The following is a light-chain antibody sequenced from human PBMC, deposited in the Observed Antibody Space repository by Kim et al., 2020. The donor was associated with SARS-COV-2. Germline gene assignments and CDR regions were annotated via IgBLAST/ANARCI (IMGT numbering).Light chain of an antibody. Sequence: VSPGESATLSCRASQSVTTDLAWYQQRPGQAPRLLIYGASNRAPGIPGRFSGSGSGTDFTLTISSLQSEDVGVYYCQQRSKWSLTFGEGTKVDIK. CDR2: GAS. CDR3: QQRSKWSLT. CDR1: QSVTTD. V-gene: IGKV3-11*01. J-gene: IGKJ1*01.